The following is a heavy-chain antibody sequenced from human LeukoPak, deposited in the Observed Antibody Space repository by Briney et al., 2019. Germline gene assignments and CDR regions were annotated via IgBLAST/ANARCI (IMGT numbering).Heavy chain of an antibody. CDR3: ARREAGTSRTDY. CDR1: GGSVSSSNYY. D-gene: IGHD6-13*01. V-gene: IGHV4-39*02. CDR2: IYHSGSV. Sequence: KTSETLSLTCTVSGGSVSSSNYYWAWIRQPPGKGLEWIGNIYHSGSVYYNPSLKSRVTISLDTSKNHFSLKVSSVTAADTALYYCARREAGTSRTDYWGQGTLLTVSS. J-gene: IGHJ4*02.